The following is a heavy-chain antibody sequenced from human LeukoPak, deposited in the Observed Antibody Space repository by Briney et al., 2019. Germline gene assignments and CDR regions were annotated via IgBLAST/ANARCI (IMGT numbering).Heavy chain of an antibody. CDR2: IYSVGST. CDR3: ARDRGGSYFDY. CDR1: GFTVRSNY. J-gene: IGHJ4*02. D-gene: IGHD1-26*01. Sequence: QSGGSLRLSCAASGFTVRSNYMSWVRQAPGKGLEWVSVIYSVGSTYYADSVKGRFTISRDNSKNTLYLQMNSLRAADTAVYYCARDRGGSYFDYWGQGTLVTVSS. V-gene: IGHV3-66*02.